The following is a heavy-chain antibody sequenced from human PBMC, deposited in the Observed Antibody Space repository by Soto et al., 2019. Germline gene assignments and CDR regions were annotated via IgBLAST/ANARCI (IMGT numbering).Heavy chain of an antibody. CDR3: ARDKALVVPSLVNSDYYYYAMDV. V-gene: IGHV3-66*01. J-gene: IGHJ6*02. D-gene: IGHD3-22*01. CDR1: GFTVSDNS. CDR2: IYRGGST. Sequence: EVQRVESGGGLVQPGGSLRLSCAASGFTVSDNSMTWVRQAPGKGLEWVSVIYRGGSTNYADSVRGRFTISRDNSKNTLYLQINSLRDEDTALYYCARDKALVVPSLVNSDYYYYAMDVWGQGTTVTVSS.